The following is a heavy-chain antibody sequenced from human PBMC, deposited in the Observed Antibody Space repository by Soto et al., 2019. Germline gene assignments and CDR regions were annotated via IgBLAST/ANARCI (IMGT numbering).Heavy chain of an antibody. Sequence: SETLSLTCRVSGCTISGSCWSWIRQSPGKGLEWLGYVYYTGSTNYSPSLRSRVSISVDPSKNGFSLRLSSVTGADTAVYFCARSVAVPGAHIDYWGQGTQVTVSS. J-gene: IGHJ4*02. V-gene: IGHV4-59*01. CDR1: GCTISGSC. CDR2: VYYTGST. CDR3: ARSVAVPGAHIDY. D-gene: IGHD6-19*01.